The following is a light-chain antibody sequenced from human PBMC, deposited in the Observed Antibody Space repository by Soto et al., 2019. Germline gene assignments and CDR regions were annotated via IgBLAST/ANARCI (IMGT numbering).Light chain of an antibody. Sequence: EIVLTQSPATLSLSTGERATLSCRASQSVSSNLAWYQQKPGQAPRLLIYGASTRATGIPARFSGSGSGTEFTLTISSLQSEDFAVYYCQQYNYWLVYTFGQGTKVDI. CDR1: QSVSSN. V-gene: IGKV3-15*01. CDR3: QQYNYWLVYT. CDR2: GAS. J-gene: IGKJ2*01.